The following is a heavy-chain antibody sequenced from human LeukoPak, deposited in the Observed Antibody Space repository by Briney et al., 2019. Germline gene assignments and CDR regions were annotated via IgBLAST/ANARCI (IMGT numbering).Heavy chain of an antibody. V-gene: IGHV1-69*05. CDR3: ARAQISSRGGYNPDY. CDR1: GGTFSSYA. Sequence: ASVKVSXKASGGTFSSYAISWVRQAPGQGLEWMGRIIPIFGTANYAQKFQGRVTTTTDESTSTAYMELSSLRSEDTAVYYCARAQISSRGGYNPDYWGQGTLVTVSS. J-gene: IGHJ4*02. CDR2: IIPIFGTA. D-gene: IGHD5-24*01.